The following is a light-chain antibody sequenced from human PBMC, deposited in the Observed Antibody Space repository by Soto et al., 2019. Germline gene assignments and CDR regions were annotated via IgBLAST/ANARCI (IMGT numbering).Light chain of an antibody. CDR3: QSYDSSLRGSV. V-gene: IGLV1-40*01. J-gene: IGLJ3*02. CDR1: SSNVGAGYA. CDR2: GNS. Sequence: QSVLTQPPSVSGAPGHRVTISCTGSSSNVGAGYAVHWYQQLPGTPPKLLIYGNSNRPSGVPDRFSGSKSGTSASLAITGLQAEDEADYYCQSYDSSLRGSVFGGGTKVTVL.